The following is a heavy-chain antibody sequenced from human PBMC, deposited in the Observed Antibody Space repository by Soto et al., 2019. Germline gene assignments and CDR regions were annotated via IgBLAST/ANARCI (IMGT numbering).Heavy chain of an antibody. J-gene: IGHJ4*02. D-gene: IGHD2-2*01. CDR3: ATYPPRYCRGTTCYAWLDY. Sequence: ASVKASCKVSGYTLTELSMHWVRQAPGKGLEWMGAFDPEIGETVYAQKFRGRVTMTEDTSTDTAYVELSSLRSEDTAVYYCATYPPRYCRGTTCYAWLDYWGRG. CDR1: GYTLTELS. V-gene: IGHV1-24*01. CDR2: FDPEIGET.